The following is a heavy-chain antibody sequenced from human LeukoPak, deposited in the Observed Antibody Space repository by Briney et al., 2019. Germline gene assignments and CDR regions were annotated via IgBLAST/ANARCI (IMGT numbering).Heavy chain of an antibody. CDR2: INHSGIT. CDR3: AREPLTTVVTPFDC. CDR1: GGSFSDYY. Sequence: SEILSLTCALYGGSFSDYYWSWIRQPPGKGLEWIGEINHSGITNYNPSLKSRVSISADTSKNQFSLKLNSVTAADTAVYYCAREPLTTVVTPFDCWGQGTLVTVSP. V-gene: IGHV4-34*01. D-gene: IGHD4-23*01. J-gene: IGHJ4*02.